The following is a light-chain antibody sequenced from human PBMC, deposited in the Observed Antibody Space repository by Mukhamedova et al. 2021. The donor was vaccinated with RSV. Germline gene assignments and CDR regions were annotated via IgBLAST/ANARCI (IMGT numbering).Light chain of an antibody. J-gene: IGLJ3*02. Sequence: VSWFQQFPGKAPKLIIYDVDNRPSGVSSRFSGSKSGNTASLTISGLRAEDEADYHCSSYTSVTSHWVFGEGTKLTVL. V-gene: IGLV2-14*03. CDR2: DVD. CDR3: SSYTSVTSHWV.